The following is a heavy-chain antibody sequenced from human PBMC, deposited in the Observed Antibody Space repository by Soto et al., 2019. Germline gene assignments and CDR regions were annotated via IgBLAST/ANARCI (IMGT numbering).Heavy chain of an antibody. D-gene: IGHD1-1*01. Sequence: QVQLQQWGAGLLKPSETLSLTCAVYGGSVSSSSNYYWSWIRQPPGKGLEWIGEMSHSGGTHFNPALKSRVTISVDTSKNQFSLKMSSVTAADTALYYCARVERETATTVVDAFEIWGPGTMVTVSS. CDR1: GGSVSSSSNYY. J-gene: IGHJ3*02. V-gene: IGHV4-34*01. CDR3: ARVERETATTVVDAFEI. CDR2: MSHSGGT.